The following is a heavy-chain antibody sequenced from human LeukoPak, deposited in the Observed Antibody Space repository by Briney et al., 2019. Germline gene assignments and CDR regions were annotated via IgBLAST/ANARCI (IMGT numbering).Heavy chain of an antibody. V-gene: IGHV3-7*05. D-gene: IGHD2-15*01. CDR2: IKQDGSEK. J-gene: IGHJ4*02. Sequence: GGSLRLSCAASGFTFSSYWLSWVRQAPGKGLEWVANIKQDGSEKYHADSVKGRFTISRDNTKNSLFLQMNSLRAEDTAVYYCARVYCSGQTCYSFSDYWGQGTLVTVSS. CDR3: ARVYCSGQTCYSFSDY. CDR1: GFTFSSYW.